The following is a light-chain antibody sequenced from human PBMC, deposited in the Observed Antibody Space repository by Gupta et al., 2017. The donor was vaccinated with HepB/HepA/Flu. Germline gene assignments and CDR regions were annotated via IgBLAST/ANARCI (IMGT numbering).Light chain of an antibody. Sequence: VLPQSPGTLSLSPGGRATLTCRASQSVSNSYLAWYQQKPGQAPRLLIYRASNRATGIPDRFSGSGSGTDFTLTISRLETEDVAVYYCQQLDDARCTFGPGTKVAIK. CDR1: QSVSNSY. J-gene: IGKJ3*01. V-gene: IGKV3-20*01. CDR3: QQLDDARCT. CDR2: RAS.